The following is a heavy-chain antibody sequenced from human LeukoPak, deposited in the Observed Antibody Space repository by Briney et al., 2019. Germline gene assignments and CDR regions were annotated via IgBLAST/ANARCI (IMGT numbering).Heavy chain of an antibody. CDR2: ISSSSSYI. CDR3: ARDTPTVTLLFDY. J-gene: IGHJ4*02. D-gene: IGHD4-17*01. V-gene: IGHV3-21*01. CDR1: GFTFSSYS. Sequence: RGSRILSCAASGFTFSSYSMNWVRQAPGKGLEWVSSISSSSSYIYYADSVKGRFTISRDNAKNSLYLQMNSLRAEDTAVYYCARDTPTVTLLFDYWGQGTLITVSS.